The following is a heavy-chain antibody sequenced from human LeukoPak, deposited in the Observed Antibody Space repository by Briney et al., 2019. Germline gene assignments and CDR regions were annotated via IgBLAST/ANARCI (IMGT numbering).Heavy chain of an antibody. J-gene: IGHJ4*02. CDR1: GFTFSNFW. D-gene: IGHD4-17*01. V-gene: IGHV3-7*01. CDR2: IKQDGSEK. CDR3: ARARMVTTSPSDH. Sequence: GGSLRLSCAASGFTFSNFWMSWVRQAPGKGLEWVAKIKQDGSEKYYVDSVKGRFTTSRDNAKNSLYLQMNSLRAEDTAVYYCARARMVTTSPSDHWGQGTLVTVSS.